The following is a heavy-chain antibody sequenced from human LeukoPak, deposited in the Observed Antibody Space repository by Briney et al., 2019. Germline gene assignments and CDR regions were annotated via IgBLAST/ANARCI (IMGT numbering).Heavy chain of an antibody. J-gene: IGHJ2*01. CDR3: AKGYIIAGRQWYLDL. CDR1: GFNFRYFW. V-gene: IGHV3-7*01. D-gene: IGHD6-13*01. CDR2: INHDGRET. Sequence: GGSLRLSCLGSGFNFRYFWMSWVRQAPGKGLEWVANINHDGRETYYADSVKGRFIISRDNAKDSLYLQMNSLRAEDAAVYYCAKGYIIAGRQWYLDLWGRGSLVGVSS.